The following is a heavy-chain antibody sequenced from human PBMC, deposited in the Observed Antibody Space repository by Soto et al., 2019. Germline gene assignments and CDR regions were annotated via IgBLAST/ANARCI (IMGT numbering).Heavy chain of an antibody. CDR2: ISYDGSNR. D-gene: IGHD6-19*01. CDR3: ARGHSSGWYGGQFFI. Sequence: GGSLRLSCAASGFTFSSYGMHWVRQAPGKGPEWVAVISYDGSNRYYADSVKGRFTISRDNSKNTLYLQMNSLGAEDMAMYYCARGHSSGWYGGQFFIWGQGTMVTVSS. CDR1: GFTFSSYG. J-gene: IGHJ3*02. V-gene: IGHV3-30*03.